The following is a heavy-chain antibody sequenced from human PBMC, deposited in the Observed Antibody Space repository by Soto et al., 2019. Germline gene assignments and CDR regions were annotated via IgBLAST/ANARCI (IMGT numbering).Heavy chain of an antibody. J-gene: IGHJ5*02. CDR3: ARGSSSPNFDP. V-gene: IGHV1-69*01. D-gene: IGHD6-6*01. CDR2: LIPIFGAA. Sequence: QVQLVQSGAEVRKPGSSVKVSCKISGGTFTNYVISWLRQAPGQGREWMGGLIPIFGAANLAEKFQGRVTITADESTSTVNMELSSRTSEDTAGYYCARGSSSPNFDPWGQGTLVTVSS. CDR1: GGTFTNYV.